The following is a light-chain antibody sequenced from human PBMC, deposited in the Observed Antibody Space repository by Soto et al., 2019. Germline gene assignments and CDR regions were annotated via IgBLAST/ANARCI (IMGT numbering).Light chain of an antibody. Sequence: EIVLTQSPATPSLSPGERATISCRASQSVSSSYLAWYQQKPGQAPRLLIYGASSRATGIPDRFSGSGSGTDFTLTISRLEPEDFAVYYCQQYGSSPSTFGQGTRLEIK. V-gene: IGKV3-20*01. CDR1: QSVSSSY. J-gene: IGKJ5*01. CDR2: GAS. CDR3: QQYGSSPST.